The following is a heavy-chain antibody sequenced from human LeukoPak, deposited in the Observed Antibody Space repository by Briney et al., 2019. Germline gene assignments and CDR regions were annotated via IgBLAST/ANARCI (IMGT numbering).Heavy chain of an antibody. CDR3: TTDPTTVTPVH. V-gene: IGHV3-15*01. CDR1: GFTFDDYG. CDR2: IKSKTDGGTT. J-gene: IGHJ4*02. D-gene: IGHD4-17*01. Sequence: GGSLRLSCAASGFTFDDYGMSWVRQAPGKGLEWVGRIKSKTDGGTTDYAAPVKGRFTISRDDSKNTLYLQMNSLKTEDTAVYYCTTDPTTVTPVHWGQGTLVTVSS.